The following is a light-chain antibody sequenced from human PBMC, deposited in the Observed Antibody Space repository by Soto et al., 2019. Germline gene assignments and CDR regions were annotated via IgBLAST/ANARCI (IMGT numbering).Light chain of an antibody. J-gene: IGKJ1*01. V-gene: IGKV1D-12*01. CDR3: QQYGSSGT. CDR1: QDIGAW. CDR2: AAS. Sequence: DIQMTQSPSSLSASVGDRVTITCRASQDIGAWLAWYQQKPGKVPKVLIYAASTLQSGVPSRFSGSGSGTEFTLTINKLQPEDFAVYYCQQYGSSGTFGQGTNVDIK.